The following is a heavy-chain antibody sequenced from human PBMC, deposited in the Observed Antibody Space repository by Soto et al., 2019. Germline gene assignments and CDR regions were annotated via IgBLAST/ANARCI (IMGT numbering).Heavy chain of an antibody. CDR3: AREFGITVTPSFDY. CDR1: GFTFSSYA. CDR2: ISYDGSNK. J-gene: IGHJ4*02. Sequence: QVQLVESGGGVVQPGRSLRLSCAASGFTFSSYAMHWVRQAPGKGLEWVAVISYDGSNKYHADSVKGRFTISRDNSKNTLYLQLNSLRAEDTAVYYCAREFGITVTPSFDYWGQGTLVTAS. D-gene: IGHD4-17*01. V-gene: IGHV3-30-3*01.